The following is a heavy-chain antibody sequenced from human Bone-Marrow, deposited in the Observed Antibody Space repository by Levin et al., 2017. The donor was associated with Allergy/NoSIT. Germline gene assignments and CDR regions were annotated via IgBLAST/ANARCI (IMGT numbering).Heavy chain of an antibody. CDR1: GGSISSGDYY. J-gene: IGHJ3*02. CDR2: IYYSGST. CDR3: ARDPHGMNAFDI. V-gene: IGHV4-30-4*01. Sequence: SETLSLTCTVSGGSISSGDYYWSWIRQPPGKGLELIGYIYYSGSTYYNPSLKSRVTISVDTSKNQFSLKLSSVTAADTAVYYCARDPHGMNAFDIWGQGTMVTVSS.